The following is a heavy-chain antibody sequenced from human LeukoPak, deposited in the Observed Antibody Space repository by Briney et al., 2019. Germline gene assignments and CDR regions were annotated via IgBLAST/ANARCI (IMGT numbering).Heavy chain of an antibody. Sequence: QPGGSLRLSCAASGFTFSSYEMNWVRQAPGKGLEWVSYINAGGSTIYYADSVKGRFTISRDNSKNTLYLQMNSLRAEDTAVYYAHGGVYYDILTGFRRDYNMDVWGKGTTVTISS. V-gene: IGHV3-48*03. D-gene: IGHD3-9*01. J-gene: IGHJ6*03. CDR3: HGGVYYDILTGFRRDYNMDV. CDR1: GFTFSSYE. CDR2: INAGGSTI.